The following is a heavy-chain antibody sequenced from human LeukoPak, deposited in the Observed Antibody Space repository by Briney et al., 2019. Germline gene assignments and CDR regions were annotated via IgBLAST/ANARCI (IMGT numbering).Heavy chain of an antibody. CDR2: INNSGDDT. V-gene: IGHV3-23*01. Sequence: GGSLRLSCAASGFTFSCCAMSWVHQAPGKGLEWVSGINNSGDDTWYADSVKGRSTISRDNSKNTLSLQLDSLRAEDTAVYYCAKFSGWRFGDYHFDPWGQGTLVTVSS. J-gene: IGHJ5*02. CDR3: AKFSGWRFGDYHFDP. CDR1: GFTFSCCA. D-gene: IGHD4-17*01.